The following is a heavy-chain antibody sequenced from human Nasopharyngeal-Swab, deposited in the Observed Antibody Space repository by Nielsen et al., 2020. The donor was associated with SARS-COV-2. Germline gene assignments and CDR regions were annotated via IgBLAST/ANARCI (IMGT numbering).Heavy chain of an antibody. D-gene: IGHD3-3*01. CDR1: GFAFSSYA. J-gene: IGHJ4*02. CDR3: AKGAGGDFWSGYLRFLDY. V-gene: IGHV3-23*03. CDR2: IYSGGSST. Sequence: GGSLRLSYAASGFAFSSYAMSWVRQAPGKGLEWVSVIYSGGSSTYYADSVKGRFTISRDNSKNTLYLQMNSLRAEDTAVYYCAKGAGGDFWSGYLRFLDYWGQGTLVTVSS.